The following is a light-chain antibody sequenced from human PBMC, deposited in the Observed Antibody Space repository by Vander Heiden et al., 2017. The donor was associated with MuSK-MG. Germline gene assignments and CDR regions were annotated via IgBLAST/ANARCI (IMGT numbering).Light chain of an antibody. V-gene: IGKV1-39*01. CDR2: AAS. CDR1: QSISSY. Sequence: SVGDRVTITCRASQSISSYLNWYQQKPGKAPKLLIYAASSLQSGVPSRFSGSGSGTDFTLTISSLQPEDFATYYCQQSYSTPCTFGQGTKLEIK. CDR3: QQSYSTPCT. J-gene: IGKJ2*02.